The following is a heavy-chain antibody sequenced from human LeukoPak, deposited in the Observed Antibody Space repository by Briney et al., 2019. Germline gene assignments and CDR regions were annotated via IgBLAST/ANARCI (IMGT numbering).Heavy chain of an antibody. CDR2: IYSGDST. CDR1: GFTFSSYG. CDR3: AREWLYYYDSSGTGHSDY. D-gene: IGHD3-22*01. J-gene: IGHJ4*02. V-gene: IGHV3-66*01. Sequence: PGRSLRLSCAASGFTFSSYGMHWVRQAPGKGLEWVSVIYSGDSTYYADSVKGRFTISRDNSKNSLYLQMNSLRAEDTAVYYCAREWLYYYDSSGTGHSDYWGQGTLVTVSS.